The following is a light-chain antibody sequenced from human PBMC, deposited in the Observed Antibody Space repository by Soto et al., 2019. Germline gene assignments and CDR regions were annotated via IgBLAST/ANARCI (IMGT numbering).Light chain of an antibody. J-gene: IGKJ1*01. CDR1: QSISSW. V-gene: IGKV1-5*03. CDR2: KAS. CDR3: QQYNSYSWT. Sequence: DIQLTQSPYTLSASVGDRVTITCMASQSISSWSAWYQQKPGKAPKLLIYKASSLESGVPSRFSGSGSGTEFTLTISSLQPDDFATYYCQQYNSYSWTFGQGTKVDIK.